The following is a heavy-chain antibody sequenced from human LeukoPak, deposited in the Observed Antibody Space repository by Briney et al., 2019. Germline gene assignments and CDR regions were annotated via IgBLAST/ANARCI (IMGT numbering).Heavy chain of an antibody. CDR2: IWYDGSNK. CDR1: GFTFSSYG. D-gene: IGHD1-26*01. V-gene: IGHV3-33*06. CDR3: AKEKRNLRGARDAFDI. J-gene: IGHJ3*02. Sequence: SGGSLRLSCAASGFTFSSYGMHWVRRAPGKGLEWVAVIWYDGSNKYYADSVKGRFTISRDNSKNTLDLQMNSLRAEDTATYYCAKEKRNLRGARDAFDIWGQGTMVTVSA.